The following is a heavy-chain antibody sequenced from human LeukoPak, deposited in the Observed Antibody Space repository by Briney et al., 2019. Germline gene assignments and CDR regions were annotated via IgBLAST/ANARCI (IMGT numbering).Heavy chain of an antibody. D-gene: IGHD3-3*01. CDR2: SYTSGST. CDR1: RGSISSGSYY. Sequence: PSETLSLTRPVSRGSISSGSYYGSWIRHPAGKGLECIGRSYTSGSTNYDPFLKSRVTMTVDPSKNQYSLKLSSVTAADTAVYYCARDLDDAFDIWGQGTMVTVSS. V-gene: IGHV4-61*02. CDR3: ARDLDDAFDI. J-gene: IGHJ3*02.